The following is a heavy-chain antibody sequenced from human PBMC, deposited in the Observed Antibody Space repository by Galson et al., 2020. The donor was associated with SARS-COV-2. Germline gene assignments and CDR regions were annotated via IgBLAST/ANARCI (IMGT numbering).Heavy chain of an antibody. CDR3: ARYKIIRVGGYYCGMDG. V-gene: IGHV2-70*11. CDR2: IDWDDDK. Sequence: ESGPTLVKPTQTLTLTCTFSGFSLSTSGMYVSWIRQPPGKALECLARIDWDDDKYYSTSLKTRPTISKDTSKNQVVLTMTNMDPVDTATYYCARYKIIRVGGYYCGMDGWGLGTTVTVSS. J-gene: IGHJ6*02. D-gene: IGHD1-20*01. CDR1: GFSLSTSGMY.